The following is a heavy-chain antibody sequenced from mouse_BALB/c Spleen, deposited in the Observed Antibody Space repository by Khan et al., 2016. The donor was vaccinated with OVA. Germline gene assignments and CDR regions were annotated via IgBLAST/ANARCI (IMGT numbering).Heavy chain of an antibody. CDR1: SFSLTTYG. D-gene: IGHD2-14*01. J-gene: IGHJ3*01. Sequence: QVQLQQSGPGLVQPSQSLSITCTVSSFSLTTYGVHWVRQSPGKGLEWLGVIWSGGTTDYNAPFISRLNITKDNSKSQVFFKMNSLRTDDTAMYYCARNSYMYDFTYWGQGTLVTVSA. CDR2: IWSGGTT. CDR3: ARNSYMYDFTY. V-gene: IGHV2-2*01.